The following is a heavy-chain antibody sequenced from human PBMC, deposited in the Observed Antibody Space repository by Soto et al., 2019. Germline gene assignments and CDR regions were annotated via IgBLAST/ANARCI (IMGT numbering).Heavy chain of an antibody. Sequence: QVQLVQSGAEVKKPGASVKVSCKASGYTFTSYGISWERQAPGQGLEWMGWISAYNGNTNYAQKLQGRVTMTTDTSTSTAYMELRSLRSDDTAVYYCARYSSSWHYYYYGMDVWGQGTTVTVSS. CDR2: ISAYNGNT. CDR1: GYTFTSYG. D-gene: IGHD6-13*01. J-gene: IGHJ6*02. CDR3: ARYSSSWHYYYYGMDV. V-gene: IGHV1-18*01.